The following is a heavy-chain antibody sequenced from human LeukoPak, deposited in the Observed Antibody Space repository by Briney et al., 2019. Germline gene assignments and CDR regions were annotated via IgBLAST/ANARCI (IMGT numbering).Heavy chain of an antibody. CDR1: GGSISSGGYY. V-gene: IGHV4-30-2*01. CDR2: IYHSGST. Sequence: PSETLSLTCTVSGGSISSGGYYWSWIRQPPGKGLEWIGYIYHSGSTYYNPSLKSRVTISVDRSKNQFSLKLSSVTAADTAVYHCAREREDGYTDYWGQGTLVTVSS. D-gene: IGHD5-24*01. J-gene: IGHJ4*02. CDR3: AREREDGYTDY.